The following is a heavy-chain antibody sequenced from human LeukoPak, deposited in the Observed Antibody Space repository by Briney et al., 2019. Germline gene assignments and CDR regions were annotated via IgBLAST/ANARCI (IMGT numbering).Heavy chain of an antibody. D-gene: IGHD5-18*01. CDR3: ASSRVYGYHDY. Sequence: ASVKVSCKASGGTFSSYAISWVRQAPGQGLEWMGIINPSGGSTSYAQKFQGRVTMTRDTSTSTVYMELSSLRAEDTAVYYCASSRVYGYHDYWGQGTLVTVSS. J-gene: IGHJ4*02. V-gene: IGHV1-46*01. CDR2: INPSGGST. CDR1: GGTFSSYA.